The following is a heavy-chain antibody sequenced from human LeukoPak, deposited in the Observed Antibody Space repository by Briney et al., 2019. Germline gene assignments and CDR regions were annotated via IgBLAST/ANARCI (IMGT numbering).Heavy chain of an antibody. D-gene: IGHD3-22*01. CDR1: GGTFSSYA. V-gene: IGHV1-69*13. J-gene: IGHJ4*02. Sequence: SVKVSCKASGGTFSSYAISWVRQAPGQGLKWMGGIIPIFGTANYAQKFQGRVTITADESTSTAYMELSSLRSEDTAVYYCARALAYYDSSGPFDYWGQGTLVTVSS. CDR2: IIPIFGTA. CDR3: ARALAYYDSSGPFDY.